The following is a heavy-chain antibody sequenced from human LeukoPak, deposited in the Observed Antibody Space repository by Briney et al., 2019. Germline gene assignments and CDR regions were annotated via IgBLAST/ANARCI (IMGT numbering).Heavy chain of an antibody. D-gene: IGHD3-22*01. CDR1: GYTFTGYY. V-gene: IGHV1-2*06. CDR2: INPNSGGT. CDR3: ARDSTQRYYYDSSGYYYGVDY. Sequence: GASVKVSCKASGYTFTGYYMHWVRQAPGQGREWMGRINPNSGGTNYAQKFQGRVTMTRDTSISTAYMELSRLRSDDTAVYYCARDSTQRYYYDSSGYYYGVDYWGQGTLVTVSS. J-gene: IGHJ4*02.